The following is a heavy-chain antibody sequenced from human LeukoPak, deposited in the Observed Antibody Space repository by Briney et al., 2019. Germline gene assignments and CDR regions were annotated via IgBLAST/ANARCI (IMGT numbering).Heavy chain of an antibody. CDR1: GYTFTSYG. Sequence: GSVKVSCKASGYTFTSYGISWVRQAPGQGLEWMGWISAYNGNTNYAQKLQGRVTMTTDTSTSTAYMELRSLRSDDTAVYYCAREDSSGWQNDYWGQGTLVTVSS. CDR2: ISAYNGNT. CDR3: AREDSSGWQNDY. V-gene: IGHV1-18*01. D-gene: IGHD6-19*01. J-gene: IGHJ4*02.